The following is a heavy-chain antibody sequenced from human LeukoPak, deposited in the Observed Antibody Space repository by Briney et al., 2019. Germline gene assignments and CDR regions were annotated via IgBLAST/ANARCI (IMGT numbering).Heavy chain of an antibody. V-gene: IGHV1-2*02. CDR3: AALWGYGHENFGY. CDR2: VNPHSGVT. J-gene: IGHJ4*02. D-gene: IGHD5-18*01. Sequence: ASVKVSCKASGYTFTGYYMHWVRQAPGQGLEWMGWVNPHSGVTHYAQKFQGRVTMTRDTSISTAYMEVSRLRSDDTAVYYCAALWGYGHENFGYWGQGTLVTVSS. CDR1: GYTFTGYY.